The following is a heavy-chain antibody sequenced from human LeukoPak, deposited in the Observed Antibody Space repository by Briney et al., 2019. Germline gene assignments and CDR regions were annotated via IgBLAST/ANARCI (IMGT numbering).Heavy chain of an antibody. J-gene: IGHJ4*02. CDR3: AKAERGYSGYDHYFDY. CDR1: GGTFSKNA. Sequence: ASVKVSCKASGGTFSKNAISWVRQAPGQGLEWMGRIIPVVGVAQYAQKFQGRVTITADPSTTTAYMELSSLGSEDTAVYYCAKAERGYSGYDHYFDYWGQGTLVTVSS. D-gene: IGHD5-12*01. V-gene: IGHV1-69*04. CDR2: IIPVVGVA.